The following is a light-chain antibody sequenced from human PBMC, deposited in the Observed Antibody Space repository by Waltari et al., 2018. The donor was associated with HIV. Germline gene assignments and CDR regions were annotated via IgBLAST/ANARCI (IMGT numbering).Light chain of an antibody. CDR2: GAS. CDR1: QTVGLN. J-gene: IGKJ4*01. V-gene: IGKV3-15*01. CDR3: QQYDVWPLT. Sequence: DIVLTQSPATLSVSPAGRGPLSCLASQTVGLNLAWYQQRPGQPPKLLVYGASTRASDVSSRFSGSGSGTEFTLTITTVRSEDFAMYFCQQYDVWPLTFGGGT.